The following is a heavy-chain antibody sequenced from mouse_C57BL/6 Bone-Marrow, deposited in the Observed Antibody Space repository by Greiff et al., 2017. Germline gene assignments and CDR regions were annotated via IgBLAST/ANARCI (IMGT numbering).Heavy chain of an antibody. D-gene: IGHD1-1*01. J-gene: IGHJ1*03. V-gene: IGHV1-15*01. CDR3: TNTTVRRPLYWYFDV. Sequence: VQLQQSGAELVRPGASVTLSCTASGYTFTDYEMHWVKQTPVHGLEWIGAIDPETGGTAYKQKFKGKVILTADKSSSTAYMELRSLTSEDSAVYYCTNTTVRRPLYWYFDVWGTGTTVTVSS. CDR2: IDPETGGT. CDR1: GYTFTDYE.